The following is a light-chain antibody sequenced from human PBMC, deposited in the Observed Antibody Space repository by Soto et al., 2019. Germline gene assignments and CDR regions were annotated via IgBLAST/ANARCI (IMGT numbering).Light chain of an antibody. J-gene: IGKJ1*01. CDR3: QQYCSSPWT. CDR1: QSVSSSY. CDR2: GAS. V-gene: IGKV3-20*01. Sequence: EIVLTQSPGTLSLSPGERATLSCRASQSVSSSYLAWYQQKPGQAPRLLLYGASSRVTGSPDRVSGSGSGTDFTITTSRLESEDFAVDYCQQYCSSPWTFGQGTKVEIK.